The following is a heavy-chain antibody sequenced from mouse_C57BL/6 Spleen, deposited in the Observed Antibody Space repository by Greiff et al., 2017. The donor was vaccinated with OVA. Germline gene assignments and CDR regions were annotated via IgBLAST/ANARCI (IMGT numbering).Heavy chain of an antibody. CDR1: GYTFTSYW. D-gene: IGHD2-1*01. V-gene: IGHV1-55*01. J-gene: IGHJ2*01. CDR2: IYPGSGST. Sequence: QVQLQQPGAEFVKPGASVKMSCKASGYTFTSYWITWVKQRPGQGLEWIGDIYPGSGSTNYNEQFKSKATLPVDTSSSTAYMRLSSLTSEDAAVDYCAREDLLGNYYYFDYWGQGTTLTVSS. CDR3: AREDLLGNYYYFDY.